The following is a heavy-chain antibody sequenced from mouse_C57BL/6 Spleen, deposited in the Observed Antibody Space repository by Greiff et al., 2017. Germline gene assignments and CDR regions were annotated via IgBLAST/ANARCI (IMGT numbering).Heavy chain of an antibody. J-gene: IGHJ2*01. CDR3: ARETIGLRADY. V-gene: IGHV5-17*01. CDR1: GFTFSDYG. D-gene: IGHD2-14*01. Sequence: DVKLVESGGGLVKPGGSLKLSCAASGFTFSDYGMHWVRQAPEKGLEWVAYISSGSSTIYYAATVKGRFTISRDNAKNTLFLQMTGLRSEDTAMYYCARETIGLRADYWGQGTTLTVSS. CDR2: ISSGSSTI.